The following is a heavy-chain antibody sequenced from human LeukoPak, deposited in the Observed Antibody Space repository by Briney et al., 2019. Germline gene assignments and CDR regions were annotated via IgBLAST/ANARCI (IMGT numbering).Heavy chain of an antibody. J-gene: IGHJ4*02. CDR3: ARDLTLSARNSYGFGY. D-gene: IGHD5-18*01. CDR2: IIPIFGTA. CDR1: GGTFSSYA. V-gene: IGHV1-69*13. Sequence: SVKVSCKASGGTFSSYAISWVRQAPGQGLEWMGGIIPIFGTANYAQKFQGRVTITADESTSTAYMELSSLRSEDTAVYYCARDLTLSARNSYGFGYWGQGTLVTVSS.